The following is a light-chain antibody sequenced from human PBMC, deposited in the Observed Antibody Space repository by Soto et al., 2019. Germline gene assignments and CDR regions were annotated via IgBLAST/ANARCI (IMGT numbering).Light chain of an antibody. V-gene: IGKV1-8*01. J-gene: IGKJ1*01. CDR2: AAS. CDR3: QQYYSYPRT. Sequence: AIRMTQSSSSLSASTGDRVTITCRASQGVSSSLALYQQKPGKAPKLLIYAASTLQSGVPSRFSGSGSGTDFTLTINCLQSEDFAIYYCQQYYSYPRTFGQGTKVDIK. CDR1: QGVSSS.